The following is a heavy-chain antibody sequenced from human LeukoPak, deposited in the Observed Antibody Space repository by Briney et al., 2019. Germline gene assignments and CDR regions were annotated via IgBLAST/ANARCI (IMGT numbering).Heavy chain of an antibody. CDR2: ISSSGSTI. D-gene: IGHD1-26*01. V-gene: IGHV3-48*04. CDR1: GFTFSSYS. CDR3: AREGLSGSYFNYFDY. Sequence: PGGSLRLSCAASGFTFSSYSMNWVRQAPGKGLEWVSYISSSGSTIYYADSVKGRFTISRDNAKNSLYLQMNSLRAEDTAVYYCAREGLSGSYFNYFDYWGQGTLVTVSS. J-gene: IGHJ4*02.